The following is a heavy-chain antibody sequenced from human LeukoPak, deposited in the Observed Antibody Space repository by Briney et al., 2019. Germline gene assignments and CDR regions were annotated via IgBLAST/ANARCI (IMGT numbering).Heavy chain of an antibody. CDR3: ARGGYDFWSGYYRTYYYYYMDV. CDR2: INHSGST. CDR1: GGSFSGYY. Sequence: PSETLSLTCAVYGGSFSGYYWSWIRQPPGKGLEWIGEINHSGSTNYNPSLKSRVTISVDTSKNQFSLKLSSVTAADTAVYYCARGGYDFWSGYYRTYYYYYMDVWGKGTTVTVSS. V-gene: IGHV4-34*01. J-gene: IGHJ6*03. D-gene: IGHD3-3*01.